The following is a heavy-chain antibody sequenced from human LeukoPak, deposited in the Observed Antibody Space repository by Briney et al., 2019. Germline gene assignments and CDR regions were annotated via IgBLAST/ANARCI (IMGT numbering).Heavy chain of an antibody. CDR2: IYYSGST. CDR3: ARGGTAVIAPYAFDI. CDR1: GGSISSYY. J-gene: IGHJ3*02. Sequence: SETLSLTCTVSGGSISSYYWSWIRQPPGKGLEWIGYIYYSGSTNCNPSVKSRVAMLVDTSKKQFSLKLSSLTAADTAVYYCARGGTAVIAPYAFDIWGQGTMVTASS. V-gene: IGHV4-59*01. D-gene: IGHD4-23*01.